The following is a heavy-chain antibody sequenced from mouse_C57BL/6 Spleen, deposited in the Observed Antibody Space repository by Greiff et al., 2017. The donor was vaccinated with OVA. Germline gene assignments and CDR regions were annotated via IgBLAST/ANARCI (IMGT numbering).Heavy chain of an antibody. Sequence: EVMLVEPEGGLVQPGSSMKLSCTASGFTFSTYYMAWVRQVPEKGLEWVANINHDGSSTYYLDSLKSRFIISRDNAKNILYLQMSSLKSEDTATYYCARETGAWYIDGWGTGTTVTVSA. D-gene: IGHD4-1*01. J-gene: IGHJ1*03. V-gene: IGHV5-16*01. CDR3: ARETGAWYIDG. CDR2: INHDGSST. CDR1: GFTFSTYY.